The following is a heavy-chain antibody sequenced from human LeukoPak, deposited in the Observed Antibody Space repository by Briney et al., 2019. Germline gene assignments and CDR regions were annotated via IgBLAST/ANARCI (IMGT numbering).Heavy chain of an antibody. V-gene: IGHV3-73*01. CDR1: GFTFSGSA. D-gene: IGHD3-9*01. CDR3: TSHFDWLLYTNWFDP. CDR2: IRSKANSYAT. J-gene: IGHJ5*02. Sequence: PGGSLRLSCAASGFTFSGSAMHWVRQASGKGLEWVGRIRSKANSYATAYAASVKGRFTISRDDSKNTAYLQMNSLKTEDTAVYYCTSHFDWLLYTNWFDPWGRGTLVTVSS.